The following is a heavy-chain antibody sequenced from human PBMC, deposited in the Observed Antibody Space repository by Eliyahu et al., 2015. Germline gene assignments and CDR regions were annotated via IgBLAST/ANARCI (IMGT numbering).Heavy chain of an antibody. CDR1: GESISSVGSY. CDR3: VRGAEV. Sequence: QVQLQESGPGLMQPSQTLSLTCIVSGESISSVGSYWTWIRQHPVRGLEWLGYMYYNGSTYYKASLRGRIEISADTSTNHVFLKLQFVTAADTALYYCVRGAEVWGQGTPVTVSS. CDR2: MYYNGST. V-gene: IGHV4-31*03. J-gene: IGHJ4*02.